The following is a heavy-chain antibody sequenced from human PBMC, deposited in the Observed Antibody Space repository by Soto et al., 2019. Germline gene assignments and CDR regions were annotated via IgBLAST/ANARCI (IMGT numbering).Heavy chain of an antibody. CDR1: GYTFTSYG. J-gene: IGHJ6*02. Sequence: QVQLVQSGAEVKKPGASVKVSCKASGYTFTSYGISWVRQAPGQGLEWMGWISAYNGNTNYAQKLQGRVTMTTDTXTXXAYMELRSLRSDDTAVYYCARDFFRNDAEYYGMDVWGQGTTVTVSS. V-gene: IGHV1-18*01. CDR3: ARDFFRNDAEYYGMDV. D-gene: IGHD1-1*01. CDR2: ISAYNGNT.